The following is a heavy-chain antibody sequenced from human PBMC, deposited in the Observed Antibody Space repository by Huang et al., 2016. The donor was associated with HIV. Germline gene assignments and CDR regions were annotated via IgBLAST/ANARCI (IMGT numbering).Heavy chain of an antibody. J-gene: IGHJ4*02. CDR1: GFTFSSYG. CDR2: IRYDGSNK. CDR3: VNSGSYYDY. V-gene: IGHV3-30*02. D-gene: IGHD1-26*01. Sequence: AASGFTFSSYGMHWVRQAPGKGLEWVAFIRYDGSNKYYADSGKGRFTISRDNSKNTLYLQMNSLRAEDTAVYYCVNSGSYYDYWGQGTLVTVSS.